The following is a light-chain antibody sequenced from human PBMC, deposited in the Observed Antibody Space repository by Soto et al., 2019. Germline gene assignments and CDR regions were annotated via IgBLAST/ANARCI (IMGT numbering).Light chain of an antibody. CDR3: QQSYSTPWT. J-gene: IGKJ1*01. CDR2: AAS. CDR1: HSFSSY. V-gene: IGKV1-39*01. Sequence: DIQMTQSPSSQSASVGDRVTITGRRSHSFSSYLNWYQQKPGKAPKLLIYAASSLESGVPSRFSGSGSGTDFTLTISSLQPEDFATYYCQQSYSTPWTFGQGTKVEIK.